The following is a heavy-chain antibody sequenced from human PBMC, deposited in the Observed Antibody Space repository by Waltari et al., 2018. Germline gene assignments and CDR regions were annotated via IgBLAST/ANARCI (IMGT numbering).Heavy chain of an antibody. D-gene: IGHD3-22*01. V-gene: IGHV3-7*01. J-gene: IGHJ3*02. Sequence: EVQLVEPGGGLVQPGGSLRLSCAAPGLTLSDYWMSGVRQAPGKGPGWVSNIKKDGGEEYYVDSVRGRFTISRDNAKNSLYLQMNSLRPEDTAVYYCARDQWFGFDIWGQGTMVTVSS. CDR1: GLTLSDYW. CDR3: ARDQWFGFDI. CDR2: IKKDGGEE.